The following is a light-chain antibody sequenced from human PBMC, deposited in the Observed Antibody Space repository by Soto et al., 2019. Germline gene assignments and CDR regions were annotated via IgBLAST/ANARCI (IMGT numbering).Light chain of an antibody. Sequence: DIVMTQSPDSLAVSLGERATINCKSSQSVLYSTNNKNYLAWYQQKPGQPPKLLIYWASTRESGVPDRFSGSGSGTDFTLTISSLQAEDVEVYYCQQYYNTPSYTFGQGTKLEIK. CDR2: WAS. V-gene: IGKV4-1*01. CDR3: QQYYNTPSYT. CDR1: QSVLYSTNNKNY. J-gene: IGKJ2*01.